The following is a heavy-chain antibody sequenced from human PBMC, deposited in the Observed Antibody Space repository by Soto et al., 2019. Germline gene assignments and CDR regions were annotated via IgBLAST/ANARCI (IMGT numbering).Heavy chain of an antibody. CDR2: ISSSSSTI. CDR1: GFTFSSYS. J-gene: IGHJ4*02. CDR3: ARDPHNYDYVWGSYRVFDY. V-gene: IGHV3-48*02. D-gene: IGHD3-16*02. Sequence: EVQLVESGGGLVQPGGSLRLSCAASGFTFSSYSMNWVRQAPGKGLEWVSYISSSSSTIYYADSVKGRFTISRANAKNSLYLQMNSLRDEDTAVYYCARDPHNYDYVWGSYRVFDYWGQGTLVTVSS.